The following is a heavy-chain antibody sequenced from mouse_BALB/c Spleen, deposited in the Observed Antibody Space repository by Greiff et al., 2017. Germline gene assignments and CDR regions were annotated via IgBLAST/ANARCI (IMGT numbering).Heavy chain of an antibody. D-gene: IGHD1-1*01. V-gene: IGHV1S81*02. CDR3: TRRYGSSYGGMDY. J-gene: IGHJ4*01. CDR1: GYTFTSYY. CDR2: INPSNGGT. Sequence: QVQLQQPGAELVKPGASVKLSCKASGYTFTSYYMYWVKQRPGQGLEWIGGINPSNGGTNFNEKFKSKATLTVDKSSSTAYMQLSSLTSEDSAVYYCTRRYGSSYGGMDYWGQGTSVTVSS.